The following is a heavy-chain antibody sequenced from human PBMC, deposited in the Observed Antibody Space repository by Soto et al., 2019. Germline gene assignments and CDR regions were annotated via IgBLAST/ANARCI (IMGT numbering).Heavy chain of an antibody. CDR2: ISAYNGNT. J-gene: IGHJ6*02. CDR3: PRVQLVSDAIDV. V-gene: IGHV1-18*01. CDR1: GYTFTSYG. D-gene: IGHD1-1*01. Sequence: ASVKASCKASGYTFTSYGISWVRQAPGQGLEWMGWISAYNGNTNYAQKLQGRVTMTTDTSTSTAYMGLRSLRTDDTAVYYRPRVQLVSDAIDVWGQGTTVTVS.